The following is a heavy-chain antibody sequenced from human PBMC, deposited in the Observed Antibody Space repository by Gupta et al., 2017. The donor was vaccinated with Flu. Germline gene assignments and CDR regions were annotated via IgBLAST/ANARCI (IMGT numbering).Heavy chain of an antibody. D-gene: IGHD3-22*01. J-gene: IGHJ4*02. CDR2: ISSSSSYR. CDR3: ARSFAFDRSAYYDY. Sequence: EVQLVESWGGLVKPGGPLRLSFAAPGFTFRTYSMNWVRQAPGKGLEWVSSISSSSSYRYYADSVKGRFTVSRDNAKNSLYRQMDSLRAEDTAVYHCARSFAFDRSAYYDYWGQGTLVTVSS. V-gene: IGHV3-21*01. CDR1: GFTFRTYS.